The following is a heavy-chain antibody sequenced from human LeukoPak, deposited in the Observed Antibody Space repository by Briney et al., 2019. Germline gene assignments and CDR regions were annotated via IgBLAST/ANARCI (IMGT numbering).Heavy chain of an antibody. D-gene: IGHD6-6*01. V-gene: IGHV1-18*01. J-gene: IGHJ6*03. CDR1: GYTFTSYG. Sequence: ASVKVSCKASGYTFTSYGISWVRQAPGQGLEWMGWISAYNGNTNYAQKLQGRVTMTTDTSTSTAYMELRSLRSDGTAVYYCAREGQYSSSSPVDYYYYTDVWGKGTTVTVSS. CDR3: AREGQYSSSSPVDYYYYTDV. CDR2: ISAYNGNT.